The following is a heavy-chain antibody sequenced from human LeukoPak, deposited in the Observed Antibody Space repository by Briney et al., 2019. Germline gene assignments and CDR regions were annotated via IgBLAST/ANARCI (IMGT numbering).Heavy chain of an antibody. J-gene: IGHJ5*02. CDR1: GFTFSSYG. CDR3: AKGRCSSTSCYLGDSNWFDP. D-gene: IGHD2-2*01. CDR2: IAYDGRNK. V-gene: IGHV3-30*18. Sequence: PGRSLRLSCAASGFTFSSYGMHWVRQPPSKGLEWVAVIAYDGRNKYYADSVKGRFTISRDNSKNTLYLQMNSLRAEDTAVYYCAKGRCSSTSCYLGDSNWFDPWGQGTMVTVSS.